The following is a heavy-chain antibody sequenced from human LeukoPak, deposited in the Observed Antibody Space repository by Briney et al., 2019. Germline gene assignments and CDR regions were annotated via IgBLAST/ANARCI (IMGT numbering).Heavy chain of an antibody. D-gene: IGHD5-24*01. CDR2: IIPILGIA. V-gene: IGHV1-69*04. J-gene: IGHJ4*02. CDR3: ARDRGDGYNSRCLCY. Sequence: SVKVSCKASGGTFSSYAISWVRQAPGQGLEWMGRIIPILGIANYAQKFQGRVTITTDESTSTAYMELSSLRSEDTAVYYCARDRGDGYNSRCLCYWGQGTLVTVSS. CDR1: GGTFSSYA.